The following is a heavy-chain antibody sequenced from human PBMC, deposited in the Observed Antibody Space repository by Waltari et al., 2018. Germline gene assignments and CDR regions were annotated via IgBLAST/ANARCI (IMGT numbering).Heavy chain of an antibody. CDR1: GFAVSNNY. CDR3: ARDWAYGAFDI. V-gene: IGHV3-53*01. Sequence: VQLVESGGGLIQPGGSLRLSCAASGFAVSNNYMSWVRRAPGKGLAWVSVIYSDDSTYYADSVKGRFTISRDNSKNTLYLQMNSLRAEDTAVYYCARDWAYGAFDIWGQGTMVTVSS. CDR2: IYSDDST. J-gene: IGHJ3*02. D-gene: IGHD4-17*01.